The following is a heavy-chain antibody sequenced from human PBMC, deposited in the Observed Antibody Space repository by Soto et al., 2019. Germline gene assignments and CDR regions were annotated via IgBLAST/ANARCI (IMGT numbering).Heavy chain of an antibody. CDR2: IDPRDSQT. D-gene: IGHD3-10*01. CDR3: ERTGSGSWLDP. J-gene: IGHJ5*02. Sequence: GESLKISCKPSGYSFTDYSITWVRQMSVKGLEWMGRIDPRDSQTDYSPSFQGHVTVSADKSSGTAFLQWHRLKASDTAIYYCERTGSGSWLDPWGQGTLLTVCS. V-gene: IGHV5-10-1*01. CDR1: GYSFTDYS.